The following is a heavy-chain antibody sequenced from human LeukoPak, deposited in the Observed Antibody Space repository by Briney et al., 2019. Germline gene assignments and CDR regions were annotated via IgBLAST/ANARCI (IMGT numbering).Heavy chain of an antibody. D-gene: IGHD6-13*01. Sequence: GGSLRLSCAASGFTFSSFGMHWVRQAPGKGLEWVAVVSYDGENKYYADSAKGRFTISRDNSKNTLYLQMNSLRGEGTAVYYCAKVGEQQLADYWGQGTLVTVSS. J-gene: IGHJ4*02. CDR1: GFTFSSFG. CDR2: VSYDGENK. V-gene: IGHV3-30*18. CDR3: AKVGEQQLADY.